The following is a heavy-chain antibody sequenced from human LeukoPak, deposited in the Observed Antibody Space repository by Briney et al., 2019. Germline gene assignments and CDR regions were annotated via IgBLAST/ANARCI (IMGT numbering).Heavy chain of an antibody. D-gene: IGHD3-22*01. V-gene: IGHV3-53*01. J-gene: IGHJ4*02. CDR1: GFTVTDNY. Sequence: GGSLRLSCAASGFTVTDNYMNWVRQSSGKGLEWVSVIYGGGDTNYADSVKGRFTISRDNSKNTLYLQMNSLRAEDTAVYYCARDDSDLNYYDSSGYYGAYHWGQGTLVTVSS. CDR3: ARDDSDLNYYDSSGYYGAYH. CDR2: IYGGGDT.